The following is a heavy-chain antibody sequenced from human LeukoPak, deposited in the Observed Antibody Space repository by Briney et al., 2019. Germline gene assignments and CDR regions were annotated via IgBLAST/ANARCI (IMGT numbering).Heavy chain of an antibody. CDR3: TKNANNGLNWLDP. V-gene: IGHV4-4*02. Sequence: PSETLSLTCGVSGGSISSGNWWNWVRQPPEKGLEWIGDIHHTGSTNYNPSLKSRVTISVDTSKNQFSLKLTSVIAADTAVYYCTKNANNGLNWLDPWGQGTLVTVSS. J-gene: IGHJ5*02. D-gene: IGHD3-16*01. CDR1: GGSISSGNW. CDR2: IHHTGST.